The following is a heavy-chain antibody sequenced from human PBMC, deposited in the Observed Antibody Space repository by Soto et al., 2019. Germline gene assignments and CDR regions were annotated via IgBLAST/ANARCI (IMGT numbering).Heavy chain of an antibody. CDR2: IYYSGST. D-gene: IGHD2-2*01. CDR1: GGSVSSSSYY. J-gene: IGHJ6*02. Sequence: PSETLSLTCTVSGGSVSSSSYYWGWIRQPPGKGLEWIGSIYYSGSTYYNPSLKSRVTISVDTSKNQFSLKLSSVTAADTAVYYCASLFYCSSTSCYYYYGMDVWGQETTVTVSS. CDR3: ASLFYCSSTSCYYYYGMDV. V-gene: IGHV4-39*01.